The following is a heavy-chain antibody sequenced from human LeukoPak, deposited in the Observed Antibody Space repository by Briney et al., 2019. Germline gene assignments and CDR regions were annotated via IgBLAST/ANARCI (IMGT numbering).Heavy chain of an antibody. CDR2: IYTSGRT. CDR3: ARLSTVTTSFDY. D-gene: IGHD4-11*01. CDR1: GGFIRRYY. Sequence: PSETLSLTCTVCGGFIRRYYWRWIRQPAGKGLEWIGRIYTSGRTYYNPSLKSRVSMSVDTSKNQFSLKLSSVTAADTAVYYCARLSTVTTSFDYWGQGTLVTVSS. V-gene: IGHV4-4*07. J-gene: IGHJ4*02.